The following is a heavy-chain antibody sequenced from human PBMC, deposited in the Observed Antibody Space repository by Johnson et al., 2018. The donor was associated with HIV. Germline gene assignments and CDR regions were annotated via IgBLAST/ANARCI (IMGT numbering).Heavy chain of an antibody. Sequence: VQLVESGGGLVQPGRSLRLSCAASGFTFDDYAMHWVRQAPGKGLEWVSGINWNGGSTGYADSVKGRFTISRDNAKNSLYLQMNSLRAEDTAVYYCARPLSSGLGFDAFDIWGQGTMVTVSS. CDR2: INWNGGST. D-gene: IGHD3-22*01. V-gene: IGHV3-9*01. CDR1: GFTFDDYA. CDR3: ARPLSSGLGFDAFDI. J-gene: IGHJ3*02.